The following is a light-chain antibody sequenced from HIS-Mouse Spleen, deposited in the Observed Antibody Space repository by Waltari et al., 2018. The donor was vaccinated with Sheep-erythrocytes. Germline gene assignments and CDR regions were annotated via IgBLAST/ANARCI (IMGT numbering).Light chain of an antibody. CDR1: SSDVGGYNY. CDR2: EVS. Sequence: QSALTQPPSASGSPGQSVTISCTGTSSDVGGYNYVSWYQQHPGKAPKHRIYEVSKRPSGVPERFSVSKSGHTASLAVSGLQAEDGADYCCSSYAGSNNWVFGGGTKLTVL. V-gene: IGLV2-8*01. J-gene: IGLJ3*02. CDR3: SSYAGSNNWV.